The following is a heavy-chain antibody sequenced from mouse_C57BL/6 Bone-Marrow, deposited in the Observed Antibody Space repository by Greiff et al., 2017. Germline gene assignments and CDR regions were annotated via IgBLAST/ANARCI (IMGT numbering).Heavy chain of an antibody. D-gene: IGHD1-1*01. J-gene: IGHJ2*01. CDR3: ARGGTTVGGGY. CDR2: IYPGSGST. Sequence: VQLQQPGAELVKPGASVKMSCTASGYTFTSYWITWVKQRPGQGLEWIGYIYPGSGSTNYNEKFKSKATLTVDTSSSTAYMQLSSLTSEDSAVDDCARGGTTVGGGYWGQGTTLTVSS. V-gene: IGHV1-55*01. CDR1: GYTFTSYW.